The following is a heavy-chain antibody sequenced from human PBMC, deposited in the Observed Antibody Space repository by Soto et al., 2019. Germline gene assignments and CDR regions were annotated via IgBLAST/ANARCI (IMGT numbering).Heavy chain of an antibody. CDR3: ARGGGVGVAGSAAFEM. D-gene: IGHD3-3*01. CDR2: INPATGAA. CDR1: GYPVTAYY. V-gene: IGHV1-2*02. Sequence: QLHLVESGAVVKKPGASVTVSCSASGYPVTAYYMHWVRQAPGRGLEWMGGINPATGAAKYTQTFPGRVPMTRATSTSTVFMELSGLTSEDPALFYCARGGGVGVAGSAAFEMWGQGTLVTVSS. J-gene: IGHJ3*02.